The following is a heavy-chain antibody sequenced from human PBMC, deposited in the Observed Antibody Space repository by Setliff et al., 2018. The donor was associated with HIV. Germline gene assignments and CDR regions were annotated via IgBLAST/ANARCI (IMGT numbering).Heavy chain of an antibody. J-gene: IGHJ6*03. V-gene: IGHV2-26*01. Sequence: ESGPTLVNPTETLTLTCTVSGFSLSNARMGVSWIRQPPGKALEWLAHIFSNDEKSYSTSLKSRLTISKDTSKSQVVLTMTNMDPVDTATYYCARTTYYDFWSGYSYYYYYYMDVWGKGTTVTVSS. CDR3: ARTTYYDFWSGYSYYYYYYMDV. D-gene: IGHD3-3*01. CDR2: IFSNDEK. CDR1: GFSLSNARMG.